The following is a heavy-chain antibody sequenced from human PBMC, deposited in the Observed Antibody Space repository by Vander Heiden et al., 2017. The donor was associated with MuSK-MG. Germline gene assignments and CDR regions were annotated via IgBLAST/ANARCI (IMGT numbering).Heavy chain of an antibody. Sequence: QVQLQQWGAGLLKPSETLSLTCAVYGGSSSGYYWSWIRQPPGKGLEWIGEINHSGSTNYNPSLKSRVTISVDTSKNQFSLKLSSVTAADTAVYYCARVGLRGTTTSSPYDYWGQGTLVTVSS. CDR2: INHSGST. CDR3: ARVGLRGTTTSSPYDY. CDR1: GGSSSGYY. D-gene: IGHD1-1*01. V-gene: IGHV4-34*01. J-gene: IGHJ4*02.